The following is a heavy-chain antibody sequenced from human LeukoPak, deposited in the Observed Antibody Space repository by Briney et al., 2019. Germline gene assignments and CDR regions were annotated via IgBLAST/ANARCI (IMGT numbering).Heavy chain of an antibody. D-gene: IGHD6-13*01. Sequence: GSLRLSCAASGFTFSSYGMNWVRQAPGKGLEWVAFTRYDEDNKYYAESVKGRFTISRDNAKSSLYLQMNSLRAEDTAVYYCAREPSYTSSWHTSCDYWGQGTLVTVSS. CDR2: TRYDEDNK. V-gene: IGHV3-30*02. J-gene: IGHJ4*02. CDR3: AREPSYTSSWHTSCDY. CDR1: GFTFSSYG.